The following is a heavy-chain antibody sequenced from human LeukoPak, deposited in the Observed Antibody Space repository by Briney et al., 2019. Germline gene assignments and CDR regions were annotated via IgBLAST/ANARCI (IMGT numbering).Heavy chain of an antibody. CDR2: IYHSGST. CDR3: ARVTRDSRMPNYNWFDP. CDR1: GGSISSGGYS. V-gene: IGHV4-30-2*01. J-gene: IGHJ5*01. Sequence: SETLSLTCAVSGGSISSGGYSWSWIRQPPGKGLEWIGYIYHSGSTYYNPSLKSRVTISVDRSKNQFSLKLSSVTAADTAVYYCARVTRDSRMPNYNWFDPWGQGTTVTVSS. D-gene: IGHD3-22*01.